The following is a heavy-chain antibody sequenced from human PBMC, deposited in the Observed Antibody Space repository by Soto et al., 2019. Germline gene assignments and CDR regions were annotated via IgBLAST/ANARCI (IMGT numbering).Heavy chain of an antibody. Sequence: QVQLQESGPGLVKPSETLSLTCTVSGGSVSSGSYYWSWIRQPPGKGLEWIGYIYYSGSTNYNPSLKSRVTISVDTSQNQFSLKLSSVTAADTAVYYCAGYGDQLRAESFQHWGQGTLVTVSS. CDR1: GGSVSSGSYY. V-gene: IGHV4-61*01. CDR2: IYYSGST. CDR3: AGYGDQLRAESFQH. J-gene: IGHJ1*01. D-gene: IGHD4-17*01.